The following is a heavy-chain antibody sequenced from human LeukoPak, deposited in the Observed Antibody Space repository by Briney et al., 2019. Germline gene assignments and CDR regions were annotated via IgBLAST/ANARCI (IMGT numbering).Heavy chain of an antibody. Sequence: PGGSLRLSCAASGFTFSSYSMDWGRQAPGKGLEWVSSISSSSSYIYYADSVKGRFTISRDNAKNSLYLQMNSLRAEDTAVYYCARAGLETDVGDYWGQGTLVTVSS. CDR3: ARAGLETDVGDY. CDR1: GFTFSSYS. J-gene: IGHJ4*02. D-gene: IGHD1-1*01. V-gene: IGHV3-21*01. CDR2: ISSSSSYI.